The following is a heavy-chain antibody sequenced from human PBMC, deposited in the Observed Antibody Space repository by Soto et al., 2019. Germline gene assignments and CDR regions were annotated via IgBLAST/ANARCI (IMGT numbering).Heavy chain of an antibody. CDR3: ARGDYYDSSGMDY. Sequence: SETLSLTCTVSGGSISSYYWSWIRQPPGKGLEWIGYIYYSGSTNYNPSLKSRVTISVDTSKNQFSLKLSSVTAADTAVYYCARGDYYDSSGMDYWGQGTLVTVSS. V-gene: IGHV4-59*01. D-gene: IGHD3-22*01. CDR2: IYYSGST. CDR1: GGSISSYY. J-gene: IGHJ4*02.